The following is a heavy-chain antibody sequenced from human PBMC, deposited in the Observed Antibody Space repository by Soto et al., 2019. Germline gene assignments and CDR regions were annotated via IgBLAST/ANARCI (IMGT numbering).Heavy chain of an antibody. CDR3: ARDNTSDYGDLYYYGMDV. D-gene: IGHD4-17*01. Sequence: GGSLRLSCAASGFTFSSYSMNWVRQAPGKGLEWVSYISSSSSTIYYADSVKGRFTISRDNAKNSLYLQMNSLRDEDTAVYYCARDNTSDYGDLYYYGMDVWGQGTTVTVSS. J-gene: IGHJ6*02. CDR1: GFTFSSYS. CDR2: ISSSSSTI. V-gene: IGHV3-48*02.